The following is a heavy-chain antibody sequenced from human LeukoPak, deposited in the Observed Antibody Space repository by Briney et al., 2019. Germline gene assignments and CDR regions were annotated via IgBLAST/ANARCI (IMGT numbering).Heavy chain of an antibody. CDR1: GFTFSSYG. CDR2: ISYDGSNK. D-gene: IGHD3-16*02. CDR3: AKEMITFRVVIVIPGYPDY. V-gene: IGHV3-30*18. Sequence: QPGGSLRLSCAASGFTFSSYGMHWVRQAPGKGLEWVAVISYDGSNKYYADSVKGRFTISRDNSKNTLYLQMNSLRAEDTAVYYCAKEMITFRVVIVIPGYPDYWGQGTLVTVSS. J-gene: IGHJ4*02.